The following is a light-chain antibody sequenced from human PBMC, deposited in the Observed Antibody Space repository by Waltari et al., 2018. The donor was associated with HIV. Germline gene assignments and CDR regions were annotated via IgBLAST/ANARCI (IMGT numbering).Light chain of an antibody. CDR1: SSDVVSYNY. J-gene: IGLJ1*01. V-gene: IGLV2-14*01. CDR3: SSYTSTSTSCV. CDR2: EVS. Sequence: QSALTQPASVSGSPGQSITISCTGPSSDVVSYNYVSWYQPHRGTALKLMIYEVSNRPSGVSNRFSGSKSGYTASLTISGLQAEDEADYYCSSYTSTSTSCVFGTGTKVTVL.